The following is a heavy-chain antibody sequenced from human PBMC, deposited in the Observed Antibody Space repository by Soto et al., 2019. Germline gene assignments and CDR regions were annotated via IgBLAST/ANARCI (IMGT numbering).Heavy chain of an antibody. D-gene: IGHD6-13*01. CDR1: GGSISSSSYY. CDR2: IYYSGST. V-gene: IGHV4-39*01. Sequence: QLQLQESGPGLVKPSETLSLTCTVSGGSISSSSYYWGWIRQPPGKGLEWIGSIYYSGSTYYNPSLKSRVPISVDTSKNQCSLKLSSVTAADTAVYYCARRSPGQQLVREPGPPKPPNWFDPWGQGTLVTVSS. CDR3: ARRSPGQQLVREPGPPKPPNWFDP. J-gene: IGHJ5*02.